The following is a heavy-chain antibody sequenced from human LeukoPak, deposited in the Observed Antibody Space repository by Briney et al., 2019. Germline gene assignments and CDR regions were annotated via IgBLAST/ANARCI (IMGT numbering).Heavy chain of an antibody. CDR1: GYTFTSYY. CDR3: ARVGYSGYDWEYNWFDP. J-gene: IGHJ5*02. CDR2: INPSGGST. V-gene: IGHV1-46*01. Sequence: ASVKVSCKASGYTFTSYYMHWVRQAPGQGLEWMGIINPSGGSTSYAQKFQGRVTMTRDMSTSTVYMELSSLRSEDTAVYYCARVGYSGYDWEYNWFDPWGQGTLVTVSS. D-gene: IGHD5-12*01.